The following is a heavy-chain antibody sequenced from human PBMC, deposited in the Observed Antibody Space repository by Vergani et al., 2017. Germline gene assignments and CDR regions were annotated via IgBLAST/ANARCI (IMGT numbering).Heavy chain of an antibody. Sequence: EVQLLESGGGLVQPGGSLRLSCAASGFTFSSYAMSWVRQAPGKGLEWVSAISGSGGSTYYADSVKGRFTISRDNSKNTLYLQMNSLRAEDTAVYYCAKWQAWFGTPGGGYWGQGTLVIVSA. J-gene: IGHJ4*02. CDR2: ISGSGGST. CDR1: GFTFSSYA. CDR3: AKWQAWFGTPGGGY. V-gene: IGHV3-23*01. D-gene: IGHD3-10*01.